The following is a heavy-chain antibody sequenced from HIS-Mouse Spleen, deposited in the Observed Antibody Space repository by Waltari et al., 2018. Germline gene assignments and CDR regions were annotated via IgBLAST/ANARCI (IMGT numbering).Heavy chain of an antibody. Sequence: QVQLVQSGAEVKKPGASVKVSCKASGYTFTGYYMHWVRQAPGQGLEWMGWINPNSGGTNYAQKFQGRVTMTRDTSISTAYMELSRLRSDDTAVYYCARDKGIGGASGAFDIWGQGTMVTVSS. CDR2: INPNSGGT. CDR1: GYTFTGYY. D-gene: IGHD1-26*01. CDR3: ARDKGIGGASGAFDI. V-gene: IGHV1-2*02. J-gene: IGHJ3*02.